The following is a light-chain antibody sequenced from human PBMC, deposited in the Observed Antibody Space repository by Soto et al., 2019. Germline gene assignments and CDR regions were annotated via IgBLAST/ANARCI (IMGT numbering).Light chain of an antibody. Sequence: QSVLTQPPSASGTPGQRVTISCSGSSSNIGSNTVNWYQQLPGTAPKLLIYSNNQRPSGVPDRFSGSKSGTSASLAISGLQSEDEADYYCAAWDDSLNGRVFGTATKLTVL. J-gene: IGLJ1*01. CDR2: SNN. CDR3: AAWDDSLNGRV. CDR1: SSNIGSNT. V-gene: IGLV1-44*01.